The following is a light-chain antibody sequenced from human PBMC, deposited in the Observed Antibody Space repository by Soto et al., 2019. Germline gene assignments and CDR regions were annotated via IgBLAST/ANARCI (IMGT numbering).Light chain of an antibody. CDR1: QGVSSA. CDR2: DDS. CDR3: QQFDSYPLT. J-gene: IGKJ4*01. V-gene: IGKV1-13*02. Sequence: AIQLTQSPSSLSASVGDKITITCRASQGVSSALAWYQQKPGKAPTLLIYDDSSLESGVPSRFSGSGSGTDFTLTISSLQPDDFATYYCQQFDSYPLTFGGGTKVE.